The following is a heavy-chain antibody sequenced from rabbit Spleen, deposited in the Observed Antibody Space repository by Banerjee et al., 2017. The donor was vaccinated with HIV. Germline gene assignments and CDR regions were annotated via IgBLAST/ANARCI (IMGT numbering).Heavy chain of an antibody. D-gene: IGHD1-1*01. CDR2: IDAGSSGST. Sequence: QSLEESGGDLVKPGASLTLTCIASGVSFSGNSYMCWVRQAPGKGLEWIACIDAGSSGSTYYASWAKGRFTISKTSSTTVTLQMTSLTAADTATYFCARDLVAVIGWNFNLWGPGTLVTVS. V-gene: IGHV1S40*01. CDR1: GVSFSGNSY. J-gene: IGHJ4*01. CDR3: ARDLVAVIGWNFNL.